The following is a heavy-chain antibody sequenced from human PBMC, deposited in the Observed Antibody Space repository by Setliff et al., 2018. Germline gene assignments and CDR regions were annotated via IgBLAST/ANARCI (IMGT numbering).Heavy chain of an antibody. Sequence: SETLSLTCTVSGGSISSGSYYWGWIRQPAGKGLEWIGHIYTSGSTNYNPSLKSRVTISVDTSKNQFSLKLSSVTAADTAVYYCARDPVVVVAAMSDAFDIWGQGTMVTVSS. CDR3: ARDPVVVVAAMSDAFDI. D-gene: IGHD2-15*01. V-gene: IGHV4-61*09. J-gene: IGHJ3*02. CDR1: GGSISSGSYY. CDR2: IYTSGST.